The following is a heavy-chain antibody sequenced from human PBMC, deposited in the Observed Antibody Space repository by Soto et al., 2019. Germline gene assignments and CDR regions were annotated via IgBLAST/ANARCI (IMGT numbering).Heavy chain of an antibody. V-gene: IGHV6-1*01. CDR3: ARSEEDSDYYYYGLDV. D-gene: IGHD2-15*01. Sequence: SQTLSLTCVISGDSVSSSSVAWNWVRQSPSRGLEWLGRTYYRSRWYSDFAVSVRGRIVINADTSKNQFSLQLNSVTPEDTAVYFCARSEEDSDYYYYGLDVWGQAKTVTVS. CDR1: GDSVSSSSVA. J-gene: IGHJ6*02. CDR2: TYYRSRWYS.